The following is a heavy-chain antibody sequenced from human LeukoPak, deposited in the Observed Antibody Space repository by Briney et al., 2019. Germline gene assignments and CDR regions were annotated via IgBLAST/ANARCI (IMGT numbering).Heavy chain of an antibody. V-gene: IGHV3-33*08. CDR2: IWYDGSNK. J-gene: IGHJ4*02. CDR3: ARSAPGDILTGYFPKNFDY. Sequence: PGGSLRLSCAASGFTFDDYAMHWVRQAPGKGLEWVAVIWYDGSNKYYADSVKGRFTISRDNSKNTLYLQMNSLRAEDTAVYYCARSAPGDILTGYFPKNFDYWGQGTLVTVSS. D-gene: IGHD3-9*01. CDR1: GFTFDDYA.